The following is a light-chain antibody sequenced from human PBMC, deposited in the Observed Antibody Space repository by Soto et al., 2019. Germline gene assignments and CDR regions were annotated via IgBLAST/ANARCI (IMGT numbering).Light chain of an antibody. CDR1: SSDIGGFNY. Sequence: QSALTQPASVSGSPGQSITISCTGTSSDIGGFNYVSWYQHHPGKAPKLMIHNVSSRPSGVSDRFSGSKSGYTASLTISGLQAEDEADYYCSSYTTTRTVVFGGGTKLTGL. CDR3: SSYTTTRTVV. CDR2: NVS. V-gene: IGLV2-14*03. J-gene: IGLJ2*01.